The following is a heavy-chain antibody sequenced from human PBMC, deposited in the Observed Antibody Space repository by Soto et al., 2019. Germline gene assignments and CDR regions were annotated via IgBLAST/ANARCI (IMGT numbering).Heavy chain of an antibody. V-gene: IGHV4-61*03. D-gene: IGHD5-12*01. CDR3: AREGNLGRWLQPLDF. J-gene: IGHJ4*02. CDR1: GGSISSNIYY. CDR2: IYHSGNT. Sequence: SETLSLTCTVSGGSISSNIYYWGWIRQPPGKGLEWIGYIYHSGNTKYSPSLKSRVTMSVDTSKNHFSLRLISVTAADTAIYFCAREGNLGRWLQPLDFWGQGTLVTVSS.